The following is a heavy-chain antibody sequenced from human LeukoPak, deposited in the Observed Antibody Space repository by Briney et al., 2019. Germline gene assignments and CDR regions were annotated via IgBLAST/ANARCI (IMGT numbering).Heavy chain of an antibody. D-gene: IGHD3-22*01. Sequence: SETLSLTCTVSGGSISSSSYYRGWIRQPPGKGLEWIGSIYYSGSTYYNPSLKSRVTISVDTFKNQFSLKLSSVTAADTAVYYCAKQFHYYDSSGSLDYWGQGTLVTVSS. CDR2: IYYSGST. CDR1: GGSISSSSYY. V-gene: IGHV4-39*01. CDR3: AKQFHYYDSSGSLDY. J-gene: IGHJ4*02.